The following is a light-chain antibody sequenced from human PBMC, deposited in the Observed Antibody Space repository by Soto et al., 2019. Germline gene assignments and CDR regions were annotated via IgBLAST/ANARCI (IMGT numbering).Light chain of an antibody. J-gene: IGKJ1*01. CDR1: QSVLYSSNNKNY. Sequence: DIVMTQSPDSLAVSLGERATINCKSSQSVLYSSNNKNYLAWYQQKLGQHPKLLIYWESTRESGVPDRFSGSWSGTDFTLTICSLQAEDVAVYYCQQYYSTPPTFGQGTKVESK. V-gene: IGKV4-1*01. CDR3: QQYYSTPPT. CDR2: WES.